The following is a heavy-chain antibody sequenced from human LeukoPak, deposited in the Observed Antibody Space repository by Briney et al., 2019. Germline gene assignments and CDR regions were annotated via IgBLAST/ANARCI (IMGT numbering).Heavy chain of an antibody. CDR1: GYTFTGYY. J-gene: IGHJ4*02. CDR3: ARGLVSLSSSPAY. CDR2: MNPNSGNT. Sequence: GASVKVSCKASGYTFTGYYMHWVRQATGQGLEWMGWMNPNSGNTGYAQKFQGRVTMTRNTSISTAYMELSSLRSEDTAVYYCARGLVSLSSSPAYWGQGTLVTVSS. D-gene: IGHD6-6*01. V-gene: IGHV1-8*02.